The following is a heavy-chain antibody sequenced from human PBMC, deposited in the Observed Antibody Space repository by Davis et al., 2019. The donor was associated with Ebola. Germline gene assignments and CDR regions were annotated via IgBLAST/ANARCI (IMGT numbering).Heavy chain of an antibody. D-gene: IGHD3-22*01. CDR2: ISWDAAST. V-gene: IGHV3-43D*03. J-gene: IGHJ4*02. CDR1: GFSFDDFA. Sequence: GESLKISCAASGFSFDDFALHWVRQAPGKGLEWVSLISWDAASTYYADSVKGRFIISRDNSKNSLYLQMNSLRAEDTALYFCVKAKNFESSSYLHYWGQGTLVTVSS. CDR3: VKAKNFESSSYLHY.